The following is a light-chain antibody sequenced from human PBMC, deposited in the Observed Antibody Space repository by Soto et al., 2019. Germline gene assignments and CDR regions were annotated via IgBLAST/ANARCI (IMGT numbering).Light chain of an antibody. CDR1: QSVSSTY. V-gene: IGKV3-20*01. CDR3: HHYDNSPPWFT. Sequence: EIVLTQSPGTLSLSPGERATLSCRASQSVSSTYLVWYPQKRGQAPRLLIYGASSRATGIPDRFSGSGSGTDFTLTISRLEAEDFAVYYCHHYDNSPPWFTFGGGTKVESK. CDR2: GAS. J-gene: IGKJ4*01.